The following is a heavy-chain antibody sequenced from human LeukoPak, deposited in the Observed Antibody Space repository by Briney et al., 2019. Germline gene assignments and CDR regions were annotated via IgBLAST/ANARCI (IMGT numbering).Heavy chain of an antibody. CDR3: AREDYGDYGGYDY. V-gene: IGHV3-74*01. CDR2: INSDGSST. Sequence: GGSLRLSCAASGFTFSSYWMHWVRQAPGKGLVWVSRINSDGSSTSYADSVKGRFTISRDDAKNTLYLQMNSLRAEDTAVYYCAREDYGDYGGYDYWGQGTLVTVSS. D-gene: IGHD4-17*01. CDR1: GFTFSSYW. J-gene: IGHJ4*02.